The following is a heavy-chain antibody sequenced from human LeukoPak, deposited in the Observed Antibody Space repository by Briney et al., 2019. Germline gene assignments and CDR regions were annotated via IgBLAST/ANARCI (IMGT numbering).Heavy chain of an antibody. D-gene: IGHD3-22*01. J-gene: IGHJ5*02. V-gene: IGHV1-69*06. Sequence: SVKVSCKASGGTFSSYAISWVRQAPGQGLEWMGGIIPIFGTANYAQKFQGRVTITADKSTSTAYMELSSLRSEDTAVYYCARVATMIVVDLNWFDPWGQGTLVTVSS. CDR1: GGTFSSYA. CDR2: IIPIFGTA. CDR3: ARVATMIVVDLNWFDP.